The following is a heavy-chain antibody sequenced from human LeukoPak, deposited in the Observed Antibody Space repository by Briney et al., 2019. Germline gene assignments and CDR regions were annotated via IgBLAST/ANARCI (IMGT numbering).Heavy chain of an antibody. CDR2: IYYSGST. CDR1: GGSMSPYH. CDR3: AREVSGRFDY. J-gene: IGHJ4*02. Sequence: SETLSLTCTVSGGSMSPYHWGWIRQPPGKGLEWTGYIYYSGSTNYNPSLNSRVTISVDTSKNQFSLRRSSVTAADTAIYYCAREVSGRFDYWGQGTLVTVSS. D-gene: IGHD5/OR15-5a*01. V-gene: IGHV4-59*12.